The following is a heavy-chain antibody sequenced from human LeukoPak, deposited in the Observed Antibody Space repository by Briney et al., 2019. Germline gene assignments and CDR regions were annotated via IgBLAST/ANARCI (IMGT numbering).Heavy chain of an antibody. Sequence: GGPLRLSCAASEFTFSSYAMSWVRQAPGKGLEWVSVISDSGGSTYYTDSVKGRFTISRDNSKNTLYLQMNSLRAEDTAVYYCAKSPHYSSGWGVFDYWGQGTLVTVSS. CDR3: AKSPHYSSGWGVFDY. CDR1: EFTFSSYA. D-gene: IGHD6-19*01. CDR2: ISDSGGST. V-gene: IGHV3-23*01. J-gene: IGHJ4*02.